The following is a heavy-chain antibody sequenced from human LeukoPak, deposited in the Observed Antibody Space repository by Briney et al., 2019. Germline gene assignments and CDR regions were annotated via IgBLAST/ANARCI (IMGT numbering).Heavy chain of an antibody. D-gene: IGHD1-26*01. CDR1: GGSISSYY. CDR2: IYYSGST. J-gene: IGHJ5*02. Sequence: SETLSLTCTVSGGSISSYYWSWIRQPPGKGLEWIGYIYYSGSTNYNPSLKSRVTISVDTSKNQFSLKLSSVTAADTAVYYCASTQIIVGATDNWFDPWGPGTLVTVSS. CDR3: ASTQIIVGATDNWFDP. V-gene: IGHV4-59*01.